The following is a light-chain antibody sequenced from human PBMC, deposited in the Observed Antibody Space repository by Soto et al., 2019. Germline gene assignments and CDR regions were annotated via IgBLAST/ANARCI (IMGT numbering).Light chain of an antibody. V-gene: IGKV3-20*01. CDR1: QSVSSSY. CDR3: QQYVTSPYI. CDR2: GVS. J-gene: IGKJ2*01. Sequence: EIVLTQSAGTLSLSPGERATLSCRASQSVSSSYLAWYQQKPGQAPRLLIHGVSTRATGIPDRFSGSRSGTDFTLTTSRLEPEAFAVYYCQQYVTSPYIFGQGTKLEIK.